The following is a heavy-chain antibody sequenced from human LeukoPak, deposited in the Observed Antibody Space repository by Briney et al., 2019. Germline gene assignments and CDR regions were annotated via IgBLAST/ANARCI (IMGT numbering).Heavy chain of an antibody. D-gene: IGHD5-18*01. CDR2: IYYSGST. Sequence: SETLSLTCTVSGGSISSSSYYWGWIRQPPGKGLEWIGSIYYSGSTYYSPSLKSRVTISVDTSKNQFSLKLSSVTAADTAVYYCARDRNTAMVSPVDYWGQGTLVTVSS. V-gene: IGHV4-39*07. J-gene: IGHJ4*02. CDR1: GGSISSSSYY. CDR3: ARDRNTAMVSPVDY.